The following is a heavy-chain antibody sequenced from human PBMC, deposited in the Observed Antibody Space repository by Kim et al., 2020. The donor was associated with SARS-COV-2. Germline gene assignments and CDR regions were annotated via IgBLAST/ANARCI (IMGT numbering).Heavy chain of an antibody. J-gene: IGHJ3*02. CDR2: ISGSGGST. CDR3: AKPQDGYNWKLVCLGAFDI. CDR1: GFTFSSYA. Sequence: GGSLRLSCAASGFTFSSYAMSWVRQAPGKGLEWVSAISGSGGSTYYADSVKGRFTISRDNSKNTLYLQMNSLRAEDTAVYYCAKPQDGYNWKLVCLGAFDIWGQGTMVTVSS. V-gene: IGHV3-23*01. D-gene: IGHD1-1*01.